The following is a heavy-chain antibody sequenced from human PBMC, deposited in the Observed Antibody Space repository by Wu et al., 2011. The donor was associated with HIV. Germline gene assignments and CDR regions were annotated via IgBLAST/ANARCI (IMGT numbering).Heavy chain of an antibody. CDR2: ITPIFGTV. D-gene: IGHD4-17*01. CDR1: GGTFSNYA. V-gene: IGHV1-69*14. CDR3: ASRDGYGDFIPLWY. Sequence: QVQLVQSGAEVKKPGSSVKVSCKASGGTFSNYAISWVRQAPGQGLEWMGGITPIFGTVNYAQKFQGRVRITADKSTSTAYMDLSSLRSEDTAVYYCASRDGYGDFIPLWYWDQGTLVTVSS. J-gene: IGHJ4*02.